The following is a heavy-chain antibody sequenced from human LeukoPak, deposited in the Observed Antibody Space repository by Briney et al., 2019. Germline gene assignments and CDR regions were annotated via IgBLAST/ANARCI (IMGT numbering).Heavy chain of an antibody. J-gene: IGHJ4*02. Sequence: GGSLRLSCAASGFTFSSYGMHWVRQAPGKGLEWVAVISYDGSNKYYADSVKGRFTISRDNAKNSLYLQMNSLRAEDTAIYYCASGRRLGYWGQGTLVTVSS. CDR1: GFTFSSYG. CDR2: ISYDGSNK. V-gene: IGHV3-30*03. CDR3: ASGRRLGY. D-gene: IGHD6-25*01.